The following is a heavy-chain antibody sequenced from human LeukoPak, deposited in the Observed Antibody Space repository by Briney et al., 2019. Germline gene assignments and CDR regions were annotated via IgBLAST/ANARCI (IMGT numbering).Heavy chain of an antibody. D-gene: IGHD1-26*01. V-gene: IGHV3-64*02. CDR1: GLTFSTYA. Sequence: GGSLRLSCAASGLTFSTYAMHWVRQAPGKGLEYVSAISSNGGSTYYADSVKGRFTISRDKSKNTLYLQMVSLRVEDMAVYYCARAEVSGSYLDWGQGTLVAVSS. CDR3: ARAEVSGSYLD. J-gene: IGHJ4*02. CDR2: ISSNGGST.